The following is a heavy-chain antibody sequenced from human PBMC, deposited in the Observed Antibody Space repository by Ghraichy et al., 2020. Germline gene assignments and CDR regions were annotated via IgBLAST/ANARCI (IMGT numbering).Heavy chain of an antibody. CDR2: IKQDGSEK. J-gene: IGHJ4*02. CDR3: ARLRFSNNWYFSSDY. CDR1: GFPFSTYW. D-gene: IGHD6-13*01. Sequence: GGSLRLSCAASGFPFSTYWMTWVRQAPGEGLEWVASIKQDGSEKYYVDSVKGRFTISRDNAKNSLYLQMNSLRAEDTAFYYCARLRFSNNWYFSSDYWGQGTLVTVSS. V-gene: IGHV3-7*03.